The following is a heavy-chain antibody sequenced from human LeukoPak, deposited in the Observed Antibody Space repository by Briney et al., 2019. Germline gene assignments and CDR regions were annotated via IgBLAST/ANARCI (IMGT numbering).Heavy chain of an antibody. CDR1: GGSISSYY. Sequence: SETLSLTCTVSGGSISSYYWSWIRQPPGKGLEWIGYIYYSGNTNYNPSLKSRVTISVDSSKNQFSLKLSSVTAADTAVYYCARRQDSGYDPYFDCWGQGTLVTVSS. J-gene: IGHJ4*02. CDR3: ARRQDSGYDPYFDC. D-gene: IGHD5-12*01. V-gene: IGHV4-59*01. CDR2: IYYSGNT.